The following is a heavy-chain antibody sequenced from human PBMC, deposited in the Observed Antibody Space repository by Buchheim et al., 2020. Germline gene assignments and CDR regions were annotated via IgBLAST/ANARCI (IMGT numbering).Heavy chain of an antibody. V-gene: IGHV4-30-2*01. D-gene: IGHD3-3*01. Sequence: QLQLQESGSGLVKPSQTLSLTCAVSGGSISSGGYSWSWIRQPQGKGLEWIGYIYHSGSTYYNPSLKSRVTIAVERSKNQFSLKLSSVTAADTAVYYCARVNGDFWSGYSPMDVWGQGTT. CDR3: ARVNGDFWSGYSPMDV. J-gene: IGHJ6*02. CDR1: GGSISSGGYS. CDR2: IYHSGST.